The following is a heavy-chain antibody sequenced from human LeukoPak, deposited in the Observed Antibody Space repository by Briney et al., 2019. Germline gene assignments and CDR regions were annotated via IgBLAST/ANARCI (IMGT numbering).Heavy chain of an antibody. J-gene: IGHJ3*02. CDR1: GFTFTDAW. V-gene: IGHV3-15*01. D-gene: IGHD2-15*01. CDR3: VGHGSGHDI. Sequence: GGSLRLSCAASGFTFTDAWMSWVRQAPGKGLEWVGRIKRQADGGTTDYPAPVKGRFTISRDDSKNTVYLQMNSLKSEDTALYYCVGHGSGHDIWGQGTMVTVSP. CDR2: IKRQADGGTT.